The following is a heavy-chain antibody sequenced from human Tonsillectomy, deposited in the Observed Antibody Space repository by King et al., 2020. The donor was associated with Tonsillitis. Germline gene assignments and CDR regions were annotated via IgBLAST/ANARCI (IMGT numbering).Heavy chain of an antibody. J-gene: IGHJ3*01. CDR2: ISGNGAST. V-gene: IGHV3-23*04. CDR1: GFTFRSYA. CDR3: ANDYGLY. Sequence: EVQLVESGGGLVQPGGSLRLSCAASGFTFRSYAMSWVRQAPGKGLEWVSAISGNGASTYSADSVKGRFTISRDNSRNTLYLQMNSLRAEDTAVYYCANDYGLYWGQGTLVTVSS. D-gene: IGHD4-17*01.